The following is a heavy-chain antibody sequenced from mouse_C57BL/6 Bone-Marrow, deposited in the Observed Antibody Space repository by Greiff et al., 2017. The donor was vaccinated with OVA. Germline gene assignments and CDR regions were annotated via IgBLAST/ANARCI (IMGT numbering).Heavy chain of an antibody. CDR1: GYTFTTYP. D-gene: IGHD2-4*01. J-gene: IGHJ3*01. CDR3: ASPGDYDGDCFAY. CDR2: FYPYNDDT. Sequence: QVQLQQSGAELVKPGASVKMSCKASGYTFTTYPIEWMKQNHGKSLEWIGNFYPYNDDTKYNEKFKGKATLTVDKSSSTVYLELSRLTSDDSAVYYCASPGDYDGDCFAYWGQGTLVTVSA. V-gene: IGHV1-47*01.